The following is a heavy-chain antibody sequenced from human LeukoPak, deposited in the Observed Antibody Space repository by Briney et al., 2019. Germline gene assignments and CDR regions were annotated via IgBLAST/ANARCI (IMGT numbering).Heavy chain of an antibody. Sequence: GGSLRLSCAASGFTVSSNYMSGVRQAPGKGLEWGSGISGSGDSTYYADSVKGRFTISRDNSKKTLYLQMNSLRAEDTAVYYCVKGGRDTAYLTTSSFDSWGQGTLVTVSS. D-gene: IGHD3-9*01. J-gene: IGHJ4*02. V-gene: IGHV3-23*01. CDR3: VKGGRDTAYLTTSSFDS. CDR1: GFTVSSNY. CDR2: ISGSGDST.